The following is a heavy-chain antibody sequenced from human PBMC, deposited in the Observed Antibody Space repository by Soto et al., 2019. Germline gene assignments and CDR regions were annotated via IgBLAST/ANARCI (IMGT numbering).Heavy chain of an antibody. D-gene: IGHD4-17*01. CDR2: ISNDGSNS. CDR1: GFTFSSYG. Sequence: PGGSLRLSCAASGFTFSSYGMHWVRQAPGKGLELVAVISNDGSNSYYADSVKGRFTISRDNAKNSLYLQMNSLRAEDTAVYYFARGYDYGVTCGYWGQGTLAPSPQ. J-gene: IGHJ4*02. CDR3: ARGYDYGVTCGY. V-gene: IGHV3-30*03.